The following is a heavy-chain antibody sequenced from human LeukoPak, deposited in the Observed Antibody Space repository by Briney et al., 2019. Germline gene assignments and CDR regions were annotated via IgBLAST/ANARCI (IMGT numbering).Heavy chain of an antibody. J-gene: IGHJ5*02. V-gene: IGHV4-34*01. CDR3: ARVGSNYGDWFDP. Sequence: PSETLSLTCAVYGGSFSGYYWSWIRQPPGKGLEWLGEINHSGSTNYNPSLKSRVTISVDTSKNQFSLKLSSVTAADTAVYYCARVGSNYGDWFDPWGQGTLVTVSS. D-gene: IGHD4-11*01. CDR2: INHSGST. CDR1: GGSFSGYY.